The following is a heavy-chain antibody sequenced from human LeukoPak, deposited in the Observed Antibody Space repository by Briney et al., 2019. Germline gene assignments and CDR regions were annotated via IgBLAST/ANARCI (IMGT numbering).Heavy chain of an antibody. CDR3: ARHYYYGSGSYRRYFDY. D-gene: IGHD3-10*01. CDR1: GGTFIIYA. J-gene: IGHJ4*02. CDR2: IIPIFGTA. Sequence: SVRVSFKASGGTFIIYAISWVGQAPGQGREWMGGIIPIFGTANYTQKFQGRVTITADETTSTAYMELSSLRSEDTAVYYCARHYYYGSGSYRRYFDYWGQGTLVTVSS. V-gene: IGHV1-69*13.